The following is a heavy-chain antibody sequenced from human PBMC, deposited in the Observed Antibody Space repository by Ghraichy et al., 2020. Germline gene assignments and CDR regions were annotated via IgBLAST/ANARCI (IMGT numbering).Heavy chain of an antibody. Sequence: SETLSLTCDVSGVSISSGGYSWTWIRQPPGKGLEWIGHIYYSGNTYYNTSLKSRLSISLDTSKNQFTLRLTSMTAADTAVYYCATGGVAGLDSWGQGTLVTVSS. D-gene: IGHD6-13*01. J-gene: IGHJ4*02. CDR1: GVSISSGGYS. CDR2: IYYSGNT. CDR3: ATGGVAGLDS. V-gene: IGHV4-30-4*07.